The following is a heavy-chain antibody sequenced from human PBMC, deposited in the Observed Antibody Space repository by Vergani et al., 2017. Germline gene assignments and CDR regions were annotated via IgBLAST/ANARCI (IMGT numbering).Heavy chain of an antibody. CDR2: IYYSGST. Sequence: QVQLQESGPGLVKPSETLSLTCTVSGGSISSYYWSWIRQPPGKGLEWIGYIYYSGSTNYNPSLKSRVTISVDTSKNQFSLKLSSVTAADTAVYYCARCIAAAGTGRWFDPWGQGTLVTVSS. CDR1: GGSISSYY. J-gene: IGHJ5*02. V-gene: IGHV4-59*01. CDR3: ARCIAAAGTGRWFDP. D-gene: IGHD6-13*01.